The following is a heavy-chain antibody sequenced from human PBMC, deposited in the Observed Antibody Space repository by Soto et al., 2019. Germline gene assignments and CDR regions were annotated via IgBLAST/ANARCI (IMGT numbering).Heavy chain of an antibody. J-gene: IGHJ6*02. CDR1: GGTFSSYA. Sequence: GASVKVSCKASGGTFSSYAISWVRQAPGQGLEWMGGIIPIFGTANYAQKFQGRVTITADESTSTAYMELSSLRSEDTAVYYCARDREDTAMVTRLHYSMDVWGQGTTVTVSS. CDR3: ARDREDTAMVTRLHYSMDV. CDR2: IIPIFGTA. D-gene: IGHD5-18*01. V-gene: IGHV1-69*13.